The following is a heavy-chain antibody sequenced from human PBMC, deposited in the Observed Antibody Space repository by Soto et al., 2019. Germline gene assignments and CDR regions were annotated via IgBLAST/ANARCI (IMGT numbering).Heavy chain of an antibody. V-gene: IGHV4-31*03. J-gene: IGHJ4*02. CDR2: IYYSGST. Sequence: SETLSLTCTVSGGSISSGGYYWSWIRQHPGKGLEWIGYIYYSGSTYYNPSLKSRVTISVDTSKNQFSLKLSSVTAADTAVYYCARARSHRRFLEWLPGPPFDYWGQGTLVTVSS. CDR1: GGSISSGGYY. CDR3: ARARSHRRFLEWLPGPPFDY. D-gene: IGHD3-3*01.